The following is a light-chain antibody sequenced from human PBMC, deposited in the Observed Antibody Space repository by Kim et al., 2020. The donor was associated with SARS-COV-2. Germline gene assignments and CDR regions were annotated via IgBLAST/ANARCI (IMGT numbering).Light chain of an antibody. CDR2: HDS. Sequence: SYELTQPPSVSVSPGKTARITCGGNNIGSKSVHWYQQKPGQSPVLVIYHDSDRPSGIPERFSGSNSGNTATLTISRAEAVDEADYYCQVWDSSSDHPVFG. V-gene: IGLV3-21*04. CDR1: NIGSKS. CDR3: QVWDSSSDHPV. J-gene: IGLJ1*01.